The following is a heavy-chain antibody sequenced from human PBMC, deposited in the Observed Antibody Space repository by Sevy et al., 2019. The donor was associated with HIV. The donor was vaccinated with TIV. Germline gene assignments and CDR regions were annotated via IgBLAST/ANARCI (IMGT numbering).Heavy chain of an antibody. CDR3: VSLFLSYRSGWAYFDY. CDR2: IFSSGST. J-gene: IGHJ4*02. D-gene: IGHD6-19*01. Sequence: GGSLRLSCAISGFTVNDKYIIWVRQAPGKGLEWVSVIFSSGSTYYADSAKARLTISRDNSNNTVDLQMNSVRAEETAVYYCVSLFLSYRSGWAYFDYWGQGTLVTVSS. V-gene: IGHV3-66*02. CDR1: GFTVNDKY.